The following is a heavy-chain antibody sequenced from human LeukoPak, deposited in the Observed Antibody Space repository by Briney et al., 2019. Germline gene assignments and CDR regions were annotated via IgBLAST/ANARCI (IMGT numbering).Heavy chain of an antibody. CDR3: ASFQKQV. CDR2: ISANKGDT. CDR1: GYTFISYG. V-gene: IGHV1-8*01. J-gene: IGHJ4*02. Sequence: ASLKVSCKPSGYTFISYGISWLRQAPGQGIEWMGWISANKGDTGSAQKFQGRVTMTRNTSISTAYMELGSLRSEDTAVYYCASFQKQVWGQGTLVTVSS.